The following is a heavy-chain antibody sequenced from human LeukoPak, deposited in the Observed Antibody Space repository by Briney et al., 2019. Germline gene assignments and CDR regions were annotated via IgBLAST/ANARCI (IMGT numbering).Heavy chain of an antibody. V-gene: IGHV3-30-3*01. Sequence: GGSLRLSCAASGFTFSSYAMHWVRQAPGKGLEWVAVIPYDGSNKYYADSVKGRFTISRDNSKNTLYLQMNSLRAEDTAVYYCARDFCSSTSCYNYYYYMDVWGKGTTVTVSS. J-gene: IGHJ6*03. D-gene: IGHD2-2*02. CDR1: GFTFSSYA. CDR2: IPYDGSNK. CDR3: ARDFCSSTSCYNYYYYMDV.